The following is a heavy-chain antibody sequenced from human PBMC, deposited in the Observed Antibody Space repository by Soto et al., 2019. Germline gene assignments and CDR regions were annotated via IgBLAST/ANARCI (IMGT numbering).Heavy chain of an antibody. CDR3: AKGGWIQLWPTLDY. Sequence: PSETLSLTCTVSGDSIRSYYWSWIRQPPGKGLEWIGYIYDSGSTNYNPSLKSRVTISVDTSKSQFSLKLSSVTAADTAVYYCAKGGWIQLWPTLDYWGQGALVTVSS. CDR1: GDSIRSYY. V-gene: IGHV4-59*01. CDR2: IYDSGST. D-gene: IGHD5-18*01. J-gene: IGHJ4*02.